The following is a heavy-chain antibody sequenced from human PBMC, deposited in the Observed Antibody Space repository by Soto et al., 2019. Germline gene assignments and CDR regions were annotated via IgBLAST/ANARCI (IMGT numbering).Heavy chain of an antibody. J-gene: IGHJ5*02. V-gene: IGHV1-18*01. Sequence: ASVKGSCKASGYTFTSYGISWVRLAPGQGLEWMGWISAYNGNTNYAQKLQGRVTMTTDTSTSTAYMELRSLRSDDTAVYYCTPDFLPLSGGFDPWGQGTLVTVSS. CDR1: GYTFTSYG. CDR2: ISAYNGNT. CDR3: TPDFLPLSGGFDP.